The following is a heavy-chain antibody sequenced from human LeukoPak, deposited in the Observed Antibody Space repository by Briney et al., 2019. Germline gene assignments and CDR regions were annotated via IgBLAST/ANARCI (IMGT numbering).Heavy chain of an antibody. V-gene: IGHV3-7*01. CDR2: IKQDGSEK. CDR3: ARGFCTGGSCTKFDH. J-gene: IGHJ4*02. Sequence: GSLRLSCAASGFTFSSYWMSWVRQAPGKGLEWVANIKQDGSEKYYVDSVKGRFTISRDNAKNSLYLQMNSLRAEDTAVYFCARGFCTGGSCTKFDHWGQGTLVTVSS. D-gene: IGHD2-15*01. CDR1: GFTFSSYW.